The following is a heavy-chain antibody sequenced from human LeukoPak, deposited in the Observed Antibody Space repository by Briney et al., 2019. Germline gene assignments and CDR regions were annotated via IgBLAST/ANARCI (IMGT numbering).Heavy chain of an antibody. V-gene: IGHV3-33*08. CDR3: ARDRNSGSSLDI. J-gene: IGHJ3*02. CDR2: IRYDGSSE. D-gene: IGHD6-6*01. CDR1: GFTFSNYG. Sequence: PGRSLRLSCAASGFTFSNYGMHWVPQAPGKGLEWVAVIRYDGSSEYYADSVKGRFIISRDNSKNTLYLQMNSLRAEDTAVYYCARDRNSGSSLDIWGQGTMLTVSS.